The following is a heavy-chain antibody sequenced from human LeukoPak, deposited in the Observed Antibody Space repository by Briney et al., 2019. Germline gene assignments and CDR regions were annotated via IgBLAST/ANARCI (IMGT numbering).Heavy chain of an antibody. Sequence: SETLSLTCAVYGGSFSGYYWSWIRQPPGKGLEWIGEINHSGSTNYNPSLKSRVTISVDTSKNQFSLKLSSVTAADTAVYYCARLRGPGIAVAGTLDYWGQGTLVTVSS. CDR1: GGSFSGYY. CDR2: INHSGST. D-gene: IGHD6-19*01. J-gene: IGHJ4*02. V-gene: IGHV4-34*01. CDR3: ARLRGPGIAVAGTLDY.